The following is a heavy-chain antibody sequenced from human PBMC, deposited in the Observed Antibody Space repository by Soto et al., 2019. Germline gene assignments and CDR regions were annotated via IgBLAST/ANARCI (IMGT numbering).Heavy chain of an antibody. D-gene: IGHD3-3*01. J-gene: IGHJ3*02. CDR3: ARGGGVGVAGSAAFDM. CDR1: GYPVTAYY. Sequence: QLHLVQSGAVVKKPGASVTVSCSASGYPVTAYYMHWVRQAPGRGIEWMGGINPATGAAKYTQTSQGRVTMPRDTSTSTAFMDLSGLTSEDTAGFSCARGGGVGVAGSAAFDMWGQGTVVTVSS. V-gene: IGHV1-2*02. CDR2: INPATGAA.